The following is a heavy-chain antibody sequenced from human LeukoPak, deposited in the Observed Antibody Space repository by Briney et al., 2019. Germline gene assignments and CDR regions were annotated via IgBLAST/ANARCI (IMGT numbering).Heavy chain of an antibody. CDR3: ARTGPMYYYDSSGDYFDS. CDR2: IYYSGTT. Sequence: SETLSLTCIVSGDSISSRSHYWGWIRQPPGKGPEWIGSIYYSGTTYYNPSLKSRVTILIDASKNQFSLKLRSVIAADTAVYYCARTGPMYYYDSSGDYFDSWGQGALATVSS. V-gene: IGHV4-39*07. CDR1: GDSISSRSHY. J-gene: IGHJ4*02. D-gene: IGHD3-22*01.